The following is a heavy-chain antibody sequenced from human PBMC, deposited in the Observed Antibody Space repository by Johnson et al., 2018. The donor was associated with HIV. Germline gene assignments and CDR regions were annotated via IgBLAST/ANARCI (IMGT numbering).Heavy chain of an antibody. CDR1: GFTFSSYA. CDR2: ISGSGGST. D-gene: IGHD3-22*01. CDR3: VRRFYDSSAFDI. Sequence: EVQLVESGGGLVQPGGSLRLSCAASGFTFSSYAMSWVRQAPGKGLEWVSAISGSGGSTYYADSVKGRFTISRDNSKNTLFLQMNSLRAEDTAVYYCVRRFYDSSAFDIWGQGTLVTVSS. J-gene: IGHJ3*02. V-gene: IGHV3-23*04.